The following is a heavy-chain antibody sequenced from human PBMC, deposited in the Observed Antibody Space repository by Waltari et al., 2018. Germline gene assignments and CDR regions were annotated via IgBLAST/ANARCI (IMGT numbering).Heavy chain of an antibody. CDR1: GGTFSSYA. D-gene: IGHD2-2*01. V-gene: IGHV1-69*12. CDR2: IIPIFGTA. CDR3: AREGVYCSSTSCYYFDY. J-gene: IGHJ4*02. Sequence: VQLVQSGAEVKKPGSSVKVSCKASGGTFSSYAISWVRQAPGQGLEWMGGIIPIFGTANYAQKFQGRVTITADESTSTAYMELSSLRSEDTAVYYCAREGVYCSSTSCYYFDYWGQGTLVTVSS.